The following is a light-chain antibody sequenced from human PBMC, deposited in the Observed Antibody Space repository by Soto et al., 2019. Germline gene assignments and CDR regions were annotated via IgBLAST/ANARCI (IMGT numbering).Light chain of an antibody. Sequence: QSVLTQPASVSGSPGQSITISCTGTSSDVGGYNYVSWYQQHPGKAPKFMIYDVSNRPSGVSNRFSGSKSGNTASLTISGLQAEDEADYYCSSYTISAADVFGTGTKVTVL. CDR1: SSDVGGYNY. CDR3: SSYTISAADV. V-gene: IGLV2-14*01. J-gene: IGLJ1*01. CDR2: DVS.